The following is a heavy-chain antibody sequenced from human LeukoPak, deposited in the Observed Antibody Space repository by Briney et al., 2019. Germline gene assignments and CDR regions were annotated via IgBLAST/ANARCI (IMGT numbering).Heavy chain of an antibody. CDR2: INPNSGGT. J-gene: IGHJ4*02. Sequence: ASVKVSCKASGYTFTGYYMHWVRQAPGQGLEWMGWINPNSGGTNYAQKFQGRVTMTRDTSISTAYMELSSLRSEDTAVYYCAADGPDGIAADYWGQGTLVTVSS. V-gene: IGHV1-2*02. CDR1: GYTFTGYY. CDR3: AADGPDGIAADY. D-gene: IGHD6-13*01.